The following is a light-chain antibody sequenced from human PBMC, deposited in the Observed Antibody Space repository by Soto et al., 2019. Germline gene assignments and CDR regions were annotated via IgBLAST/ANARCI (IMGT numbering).Light chain of an antibody. Sequence: DIQMTQSPSTLSASVGDRVTITCRASQNVNNWLAWYQQKPGKAPKLLIYKVSRFESGVPSRFSLTGSETEFALTISTLQPDDSATSYCKQYSTYSMYTFGQGPELEIK. CDR1: QNVNNW. V-gene: IGKV1-5*03. CDR2: KVS. J-gene: IGKJ2*01. CDR3: KQYSTYSMYT.